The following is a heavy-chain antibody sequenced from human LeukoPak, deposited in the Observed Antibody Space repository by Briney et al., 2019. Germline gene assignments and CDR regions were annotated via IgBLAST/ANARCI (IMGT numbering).Heavy chain of an antibody. Sequence: ASVKVSCKVSGYTLTELSMHWVRQAPGKGLEWRGGFDPEDGETIYAQKFQGRVTMTEDTSTDTAYMELSSLRSEDTAVYYCATDLQQRDYVRRSWYAYWGQGTLVTVSS. D-gene: IGHD6-13*01. CDR1: GYTLTELS. J-gene: IGHJ4*02. V-gene: IGHV1-24*01. CDR2: FDPEDGET. CDR3: ATDLQQRDYVRRSWYAY.